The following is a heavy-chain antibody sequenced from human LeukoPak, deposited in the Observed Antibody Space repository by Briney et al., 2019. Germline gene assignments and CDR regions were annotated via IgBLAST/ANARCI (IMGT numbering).Heavy chain of an antibody. D-gene: IGHD5-18*01. CDR3: ARSPREGYSYGSYFDY. CDR1: GGSISSYY. J-gene: IGHJ4*02. CDR2: IYYSGST. Sequence: SETLSLTCTVSGGSISSYYWSWIRQLPGKGLEWIGYIYYSGSTNYNPSLKSRVTISVDTSKNQFSLKLSSVTAADTAVYYCARSPREGYSYGSYFDYWGQGTLVTVSS. V-gene: IGHV4-59*01.